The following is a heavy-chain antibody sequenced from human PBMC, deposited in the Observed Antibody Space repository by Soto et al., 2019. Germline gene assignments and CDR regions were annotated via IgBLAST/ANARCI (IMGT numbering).Heavy chain of an antibody. Sequence: QVQLVESGGGVVQPGRSLRLSCAASGFTFSSYGMHWVRQAPGKGLEWVAVIWYDGGNKYYADSVKGRFTISRDNSKNTLYLQMNGRRAEDTAVYYCARGLWAVDYWGQGTLVSVSS. CDR2: IWYDGGNK. D-gene: IGHD5-18*01. V-gene: IGHV3-33*01. CDR1: GFTFSSYG. CDR3: ARGLWAVDY. J-gene: IGHJ4*02.